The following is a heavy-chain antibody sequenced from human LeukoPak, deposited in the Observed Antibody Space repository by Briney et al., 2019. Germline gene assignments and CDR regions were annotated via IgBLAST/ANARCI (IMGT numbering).Heavy chain of an antibody. V-gene: IGHV3-30*18. CDR3: AKRLHSSNWYAAFDC. Sequence: GGSLRLSCAASGFTFSNYGMHWVRQAPGKGLEWVAIISYDGSNKYYADSVKGRFTISRDNSKNTLYLQMNSLRAEDTAVYYCAKRLHSSNWYAAFDCWGQGTLVTVSS. D-gene: IGHD6-13*01. CDR1: GFTFSNYG. CDR2: ISYDGSNK. J-gene: IGHJ4*02.